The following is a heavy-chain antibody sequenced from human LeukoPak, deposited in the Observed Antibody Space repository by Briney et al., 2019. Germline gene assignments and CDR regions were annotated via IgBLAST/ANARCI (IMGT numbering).Heavy chain of an antibody. Sequence: GRSLRLSCAASGFTFSSYAMHWVRQAPGKGLEWVAVISYDGSNKYYAGSVKGRFTISRDNSKNTLYLQMNSLRAEDTAVYYCAREQTCGGDCSDAFDIWGQGTMVTVSS. V-gene: IGHV3-30-3*01. CDR3: AREQTCGGDCSDAFDI. CDR2: ISYDGSNK. CDR1: GFTFSSYA. J-gene: IGHJ3*02. D-gene: IGHD2-21*02.